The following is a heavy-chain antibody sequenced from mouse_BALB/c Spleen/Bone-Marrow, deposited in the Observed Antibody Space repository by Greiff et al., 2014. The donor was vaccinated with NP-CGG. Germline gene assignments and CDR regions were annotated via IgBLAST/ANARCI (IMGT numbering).Heavy chain of an antibody. CDR2: ISSGSSTI. CDR3: AAITAVVARYAMDY. D-gene: IGHD1-1*01. J-gene: IGHJ4*01. Sequence: DVMLVESGGGLVQPGGSRKLSCAASGFTFSSFGMHWVRQAPEKGLEWVAYISSGSSTIYYAETVKGRFTISRDNPKNTLFLQMTSLRSEDTAMYYCAAITAVVARYAMDYWGQGTSVTVSS. CDR1: GFTFSSFG. V-gene: IGHV5-17*02.